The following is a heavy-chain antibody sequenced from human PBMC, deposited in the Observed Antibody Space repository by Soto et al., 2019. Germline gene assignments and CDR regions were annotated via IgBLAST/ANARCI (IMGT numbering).Heavy chain of an antibody. D-gene: IGHD6-19*01. Sequence: SETLSLTCAVSGRSISSSNWWSWGRQPPGKGLEWIGEIYHSGSTNYNPSLKSRVTISVDKSKNQFSLKLSSVTAADTAVYYCARARGRLAVAGTRFRDPFDYWGQGTLVTVS. CDR1: GRSISSSNW. CDR2: IYHSGST. CDR3: ARARGRLAVAGTRFRDPFDY. J-gene: IGHJ4*02. V-gene: IGHV4-4*02.